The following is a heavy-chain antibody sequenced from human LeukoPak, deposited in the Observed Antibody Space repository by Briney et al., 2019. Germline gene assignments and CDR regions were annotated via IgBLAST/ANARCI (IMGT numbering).Heavy chain of an antibody. Sequence: SQTLSLTCTVSGGSISSGSYYWSWIRQPAGKGLEWIGRIYTSGSTNYNPSLKSRVTISVDTSKNQFSLKLSSVTAADTAVYYCARGGRGYSGYGYYYYYGMDVWGQGTTVTVSS. CDR2: IYTSGST. V-gene: IGHV4-61*02. CDR3: ARGGRGYSGYGYYYYYGMDV. CDR1: GGSISSGSYY. D-gene: IGHD5-12*01. J-gene: IGHJ6*02.